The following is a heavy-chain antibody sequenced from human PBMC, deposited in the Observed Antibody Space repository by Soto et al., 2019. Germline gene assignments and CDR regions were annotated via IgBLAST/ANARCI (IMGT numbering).Heavy chain of an antibody. CDR3: ARDRLMATAGTARHYFGLDV. J-gene: IGHJ6*02. CDR1: GGSIRSGGYY. CDR2: IYYSGNT. Sequence: SETLSLTCTVSGGSIRSGGYYWSSVRQNPRRGLEWIGNIYYSGNTYYNPSLKSRLTISVDTAKNQFSLNLSSVTAADTAVYYCARDRLMATAGTARHYFGLDVWGQGTTVTVSS. D-gene: IGHD5-18*01. V-gene: IGHV4-31*03.